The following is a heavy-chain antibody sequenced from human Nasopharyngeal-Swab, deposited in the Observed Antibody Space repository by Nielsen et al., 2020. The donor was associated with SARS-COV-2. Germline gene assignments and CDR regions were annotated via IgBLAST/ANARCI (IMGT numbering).Heavy chain of an antibody. J-gene: IGHJ3*02. V-gene: IGHV1-8*01. CDR3: ARAGPYYDILTGYAHDAFDI. CDR2: MNPNSGNT. CDR1: GYTFTSYD. D-gene: IGHD3-9*01. Sequence: ASVKVSCKASGYTFTSYDINWVRQATGQGLEWMGWMNPNSGNTGYAQKFQGRVTMTRNTSISTAYMELSSLRSEDTAVYYCARAGPYYDILTGYAHDAFDIWGQGTMVTVSS.